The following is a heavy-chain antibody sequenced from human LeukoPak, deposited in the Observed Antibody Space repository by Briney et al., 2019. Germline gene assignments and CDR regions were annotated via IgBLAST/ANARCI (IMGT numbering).Heavy chain of an antibody. Sequence: PPETLSLTCAVYGGSFSGYYWSWIRQPPGKGLEWIGEINHSGSTNYNPSLKSRVTISVDTSKNQFSLKLSSVTAADTAVYYCARGLGYCSSTSCRREYFQHWGQGTLVTVSS. D-gene: IGHD2-2*01. CDR3: ARGLGYCSSTSCRREYFQH. CDR1: GGSFSGYY. J-gene: IGHJ1*01. V-gene: IGHV4-34*01. CDR2: INHSGST.